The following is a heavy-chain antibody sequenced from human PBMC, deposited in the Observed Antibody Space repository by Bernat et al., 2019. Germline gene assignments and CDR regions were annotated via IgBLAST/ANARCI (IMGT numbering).Heavy chain of an antibody. Sequence: VQLVESGGGVVQPGMSLRLSCAPSGFTFSSYAMHWVRQAPGKGLEWVAVITYDGSHTYYADSVKGRFTTSRDDSKNTLHLQMNSLRAEDTAVYYCARSPWRELVVAPVGYWGQGTLVTVSS. CDR1: GFTFSSYA. J-gene: IGHJ4*02. D-gene: IGHD2-15*01. CDR2: ITYDGSHT. CDR3: ARSPWRELVVAPVGY. V-gene: IGHV3-30*01.